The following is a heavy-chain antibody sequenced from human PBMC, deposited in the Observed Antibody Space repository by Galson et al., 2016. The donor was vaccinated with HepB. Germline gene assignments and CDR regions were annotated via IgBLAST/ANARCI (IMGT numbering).Heavy chain of an antibody. V-gene: IGHV3-23*01. J-gene: IGHJ5*02. CDR3: AKQYIHGSQVWFGP. Sequence: SLRLSCAASGSAFSTYAMNWVRQAPGRGLEWVSTISADVDVTHYADSVRGRFTISRDNSKNTLYLQVDSLKAEETAIYYCAKQYIHGSQVWFGPWGQGTLVTVSS. CDR1: GSAFSTYA. D-gene: IGHD3-10*01. CDR2: ISADVDVT.